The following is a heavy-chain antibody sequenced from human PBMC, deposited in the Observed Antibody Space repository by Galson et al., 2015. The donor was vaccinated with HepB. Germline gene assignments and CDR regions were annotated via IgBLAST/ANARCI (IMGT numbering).Heavy chain of an antibody. CDR2: ISGSGGST. Sequence: SLRLSCAVSGFTFSSYAMSWVRQAPGKGLEWASAISGSGGSTYYADSVKGRFTISRDNSKNTLYLQMNSLRAEDTAVYYCAKRGVVVERGMDVWGQGTTVTVSS. CDR1: GFTFSSYA. D-gene: IGHD2-21*01. CDR3: AKRGVVVERGMDV. J-gene: IGHJ6*02. V-gene: IGHV3-23*01.